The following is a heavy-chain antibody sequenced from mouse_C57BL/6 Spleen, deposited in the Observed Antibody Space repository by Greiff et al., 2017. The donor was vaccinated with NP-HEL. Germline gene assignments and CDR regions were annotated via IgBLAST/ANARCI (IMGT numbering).Heavy chain of an antibody. J-gene: IGHJ1*03. CDR3: ASYYGSRSSFGV. Sequence: DVQLQESGAELVKPGASVKLSCTASGFNIKDYYMNWVKQRTEQGLEWIGRIDPEDGETKYAPKFQGKATIPADTSSNTAYLQLSSLTSEDTAVYYCASYYGSRSSFGVWGTGTTVTVSS. D-gene: IGHD1-1*01. V-gene: IGHV14-2*01. CDR2: IDPEDGET. CDR1: GFNIKDYY.